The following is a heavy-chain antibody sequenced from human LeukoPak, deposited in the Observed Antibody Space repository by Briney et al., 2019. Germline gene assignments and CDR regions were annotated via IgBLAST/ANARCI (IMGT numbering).Heavy chain of an antibody. CDR3: ARRLGGYCSSSSCFHMDV. CDR2: IYHSGST. V-gene: IGHV4-4*02. D-gene: IGHD2-2*01. CDR1: GGSISSSNW. J-gene: IGHJ6*03. Sequence: SETLSLTCAVSGGSISSSNWWSWVRQPPGKGLEWIGEIYHSGSTNYNPSLKSRVTISVDKSKNQFSLKLSSVTAADTAVYYCARRLGGYCSSSSCFHMDVWGKGTTVTVSS.